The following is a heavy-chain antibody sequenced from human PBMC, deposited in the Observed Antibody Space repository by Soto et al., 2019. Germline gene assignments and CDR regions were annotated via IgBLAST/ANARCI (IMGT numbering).Heavy chain of an antibody. Sequence: SETLSLTCTVSGGSISSSSYHWGWIRQPPGKGLEWIGSIYYSGSTYYNPSLMSRVTISVDTSRNQFSLKLSSVTAADTAVYYCAKPQYHLGYYYHYMDVCGKGTTVTVSS. D-gene: IGHD2-2*01. CDR1: GGSISSSSYH. J-gene: IGHJ6*03. CDR3: AKPQYHLGYYYHYMDV. V-gene: IGHV4-39*01. CDR2: IYYSGST.